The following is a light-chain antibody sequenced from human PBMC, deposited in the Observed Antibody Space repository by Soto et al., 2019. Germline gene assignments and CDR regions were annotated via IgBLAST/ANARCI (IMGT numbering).Light chain of an antibody. J-gene: IGKJ5*01. V-gene: IGKV3-11*01. CDR3: QQRHAWPIT. CDR1: QSFRGR. CDR2: DAY. Sequence: EVVLTQSPVTLSLSPGERATLSCRASQSFRGRLAWYQQKPGQAPRLLIYDAYNRATGIPPRFSGSGSGTDFTLTISRLEPEDSAVYYCQQRHAWPITFGQGTRLEIK.